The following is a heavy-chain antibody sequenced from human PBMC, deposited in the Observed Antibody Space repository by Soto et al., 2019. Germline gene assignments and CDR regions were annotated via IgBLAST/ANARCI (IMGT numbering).Heavy chain of an antibody. J-gene: IGHJ4*02. Sequence: VSLRLSCAASGFTFSSYSMNWVRQAPGKGLEWVSSISSSSSYIYYADSVKGRFTISRDNAKNSLYLQMNSLRAEDTAVYYCARINYDSSGYYLPDFDYWGQGTLVTVSS. CDR3: ARINYDSSGYYLPDFDY. V-gene: IGHV3-21*01. D-gene: IGHD3-22*01. CDR1: GFTFSSYS. CDR2: ISSSSSYI.